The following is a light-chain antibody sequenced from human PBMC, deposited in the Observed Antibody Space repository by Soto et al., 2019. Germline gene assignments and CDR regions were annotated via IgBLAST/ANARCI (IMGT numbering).Light chain of an antibody. J-gene: IGKJ1*01. Sequence: EIVWTQYPGTLSLSPGERATLSCRASQSVSSSYLAWYQQKPGQAHRLLTYGAYSRATGIQDRFSGSGSGTDFTLTIRSLEPEDFAVYYCKPRSNWPPTVGQGTKVDIK. CDR3: KPRSNWPPT. V-gene: IGKV3D-20*02. CDR2: GAY. CDR1: QSVSSSY.